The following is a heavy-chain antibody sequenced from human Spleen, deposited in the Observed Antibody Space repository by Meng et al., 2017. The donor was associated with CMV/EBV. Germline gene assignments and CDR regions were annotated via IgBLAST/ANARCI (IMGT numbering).Heavy chain of an antibody. Sequence: GESLKISCAASGFIFSSYEMNWVRQAPGKGLEWVSYISHNGKSIYYGDSVKGRFTISRDNAKNSLYLQMNSLRAEDTAVYYCAREGITGTAESIWGQGTMVTVSS. V-gene: IGHV3-48*03. CDR2: ISHNGKSI. CDR3: AREGITGTAESI. J-gene: IGHJ3*02. CDR1: GFIFSSYE. D-gene: IGHD1-7*01.